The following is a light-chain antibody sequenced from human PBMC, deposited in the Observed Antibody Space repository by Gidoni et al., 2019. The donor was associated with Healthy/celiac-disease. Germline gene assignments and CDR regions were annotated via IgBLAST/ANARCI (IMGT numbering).Light chain of an antibody. V-gene: IGKV2-28*01. CDR2: LGS. CDR3: MQALQTPPLT. J-gene: IGKJ4*01. Sequence: DIVMTQSPLSLPVTPGEPASISCRSSQSLLHSNGYNYLDWYLQKPGQSPQLLIYLGSNRASGVPDRFSGSGAGTDFTLKISRVEAEDVGVYYGMQALQTPPLTFXGXTKVEIK. CDR1: QSLLHSNGYNY.